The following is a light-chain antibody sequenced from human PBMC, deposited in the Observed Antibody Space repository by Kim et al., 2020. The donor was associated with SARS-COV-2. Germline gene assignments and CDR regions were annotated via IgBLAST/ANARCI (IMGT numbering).Light chain of an antibody. J-gene: IGKJ2*01. CDR2: GAS. CDR3: QQYGSSPRT. Sequence: EIVLTQSPGTLSLSPGERATLSCRASQSVSGSKLVWYQQKPGQAPRLLIYGASSRATGIPDRFSGSGSGTDFTLTISRLEPEDVAVYYCQQYGSSPRTFGQGTKLVI. V-gene: IGKV3-20*01. CDR1: QSVSGSK.